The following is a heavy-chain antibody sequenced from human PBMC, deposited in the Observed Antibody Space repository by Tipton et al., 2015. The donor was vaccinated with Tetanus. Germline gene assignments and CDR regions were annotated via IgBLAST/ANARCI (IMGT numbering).Heavy chain of an antibody. CDR2: ISSNGGST. CDR1: GFTFSSYA. D-gene: IGHD2-21*01. J-gene: IGHJ6*02. CDR3: ARGLRVLFAMDI. V-gene: IGHV3-64*01. Sequence: SLRLSCAASGFTFSSYAMHWVRQAPGKGLEYVSAISSNGGSTYYANSVKGRFTISRDNSKNTLYLQMNSLRAEDTAVYYCARGLRVLFAMDIWGQGTTVTVSS.